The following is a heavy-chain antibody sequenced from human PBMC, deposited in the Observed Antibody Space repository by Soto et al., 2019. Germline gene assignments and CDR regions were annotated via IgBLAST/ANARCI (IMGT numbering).Heavy chain of an antibody. J-gene: IGHJ4*02. V-gene: IGHV1-18*01. CDR2: ISAYNGNT. Sequence: QVQLVQSGAEVKKPGASVKVSCKASGYTFTNFGISWVRQAPGQGLEWMGWISAYNGNTNYAQKFQGRVTMTTDTSTRTAYMEVRSLGFDDTAVYYCARVGTPIDYGGQGTLVTVSS. D-gene: IGHD7-27*01. CDR3: ARVGTPIDY. CDR1: GYTFTNFG.